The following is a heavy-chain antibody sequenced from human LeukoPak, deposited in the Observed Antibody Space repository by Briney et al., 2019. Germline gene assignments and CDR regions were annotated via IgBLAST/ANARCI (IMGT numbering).Heavy chain of an antibody. CDR2: IHTSGST. D-gene: IGHD6-19*01. V-gene: IGHV4-4*07. CDR1: GGSLRNYH. J-gene: IGHJ4*02. CDR3: ARRHISSGWSFDY. Sequence: SETLSLTCTVSGGSLRNYHSSWILQPAGKGLEWIGQIHTSGSTNYNPPLKSRVTVSIDTPGNQLSLTIRSVTAADTAIYYCARRHISSGWSFDYWGQGTLVPVSP.